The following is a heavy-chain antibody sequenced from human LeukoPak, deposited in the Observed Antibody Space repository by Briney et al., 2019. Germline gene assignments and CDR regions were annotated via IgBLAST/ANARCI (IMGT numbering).Heavy chain of an antibody. CDR3: AKEFGYNYNRFDY. Sequence: GGSLRLSCAASGFTFSNYGMNWVRQAPGKGLEWVAFIRYDGSNKYYADSVEGRFTISRDSSKNTLYLQMNSLRAEDTALYYCAKEFGYNYNRFDYWGQGTLVTVSS. D-gene: IGHD5-24*01. J-gene: IGHJ4*02. CDR1: GFTFSNYG. V-gene: IGHV3-30*02. CDR2: IRYDGSNK.